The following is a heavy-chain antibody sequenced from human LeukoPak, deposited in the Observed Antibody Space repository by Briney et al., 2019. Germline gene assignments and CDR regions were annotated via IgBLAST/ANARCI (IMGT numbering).Heavy chain of an antibody. D-gene: IGHD3-10*01. CDR3: ARVITMVRGVIIDYYYYYMDV. CDR1: GDSISGNIFY. Sequence: SETLSLTCSVSGDSISGNIFYWTWIRQAPGKGLEWIGEINHSGSTNYNPSLKSRVTISVDTSKNQFSLKLSSVTAADTAVYYCARVITMVRGVIIDYYYYYMDVWGKGTTVTVSS. V-gene: IGHV4-34*01. J-gene: IGHJ6*03. CDR2: INHSGST.